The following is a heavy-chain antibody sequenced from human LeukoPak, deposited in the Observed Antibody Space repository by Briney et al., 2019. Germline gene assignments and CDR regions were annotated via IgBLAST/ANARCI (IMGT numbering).Heavy chain of an antibody. D-gene: IGHD3-9*01. Sequence: GGSLRLSCAASGFTFSSYTMSWVRQAPGEGLEWVSAISGSGGSTYYADSVKGRFTISRDNSKNTLYLQMNSLRAEDTAVYYCARVQSHDILTGYYIDYWGQGTLVTVSS. V-gene: IGHV3-23*01. CDR2: ISGSGGST. CDR1: GFTFSSYT. CDR3: ARVQSHDILTGYYIDY. J-gene: IGHJ4*02.